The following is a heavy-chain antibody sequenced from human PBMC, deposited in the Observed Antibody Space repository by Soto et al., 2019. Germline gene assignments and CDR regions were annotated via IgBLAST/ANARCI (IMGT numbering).Heavy chain of an antibody. Sequence: ASVKVSCKASGYTFTSYAMHWVRQAPGQRLEWMGWINAGNGNTKYSQKFQGRVTITRDTSASTAYMELSSLRSEDTAVYYCARSIVVVVAATRDAFDIWGQGTMVTVSS. V-gene: IGHV1-3*01. CDR2: INAGNGNT. J-gene: IGHJ3*02. CDR1: GYTFTSYA. D-gene: IGHD2-15*01. CDR3: ARSIVVVVAATRDAFDI.